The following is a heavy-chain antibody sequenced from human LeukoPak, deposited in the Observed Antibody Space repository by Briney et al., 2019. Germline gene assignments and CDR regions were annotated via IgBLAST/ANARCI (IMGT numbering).Heavy chain of an antibody. Sequence: PGGSLRLSCAASGFTFSSYEMNWVRQAPGKGLEWVSYISGSGSTIFYADSVQGRFTISRDNAKNSLYLQMNSLRAEDTAVYYCARDTPNGDKFDSWGQGTLVTVSS. CDR2: ISGSGSTI. V-gene: IGHV3-48*03. CDR3: ARDTPNGDKFDS. D-gene: IGHD4-17*01. J-gene: IGHJ4*02. CDR1: GFTFSSYE.